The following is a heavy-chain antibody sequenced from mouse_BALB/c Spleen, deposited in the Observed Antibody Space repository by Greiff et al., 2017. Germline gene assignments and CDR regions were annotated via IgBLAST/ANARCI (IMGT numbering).Heavy chain of an antibody. Sequence: EVQGVESGGDLVKPGGSLKLSCAASGFTFSSYGMSWVRQTPDKRLEWVATISSGGSYTYYPDSVKGRFTISRDNAKNTLYLQMSSLKSEDTAMYYCARPMITTGGYAMDYWGQGTSVTVSS. CDR1: GFTFSSYG. J-gene: IGHJ4*01. V-gene: IGHV5-6*01. CDR2: ISSGGSYT. D-gene: IGHD2-4*01. CDR3: ARPMITTGGYAMDY.